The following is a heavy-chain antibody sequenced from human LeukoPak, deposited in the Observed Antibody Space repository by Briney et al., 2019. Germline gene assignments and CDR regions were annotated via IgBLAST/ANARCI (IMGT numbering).Heavy chain of an antibody. CDR2: ISYDGSNK. CDR3: ASRDPETFDI. CDR1: GFTFSSYG. D-gene: IGHD5-24*01. V-gene: IGHV3-30*03. Sequence: PGRSLRLSCAASGFTFSSYGMHWVRQAPGKGLEWVAVISYDGSNKYYADSEKGRFTISRDNSKNTLYLQMNSLRAEDTAVYYCASRDPETFDIWGQGTMVTVSS. J-gene: IGHJ3*02.